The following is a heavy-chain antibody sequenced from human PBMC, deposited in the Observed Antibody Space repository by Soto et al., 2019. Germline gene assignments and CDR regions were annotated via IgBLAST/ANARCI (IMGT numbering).Heavy chain of an antibody. V-gene: IGHV3-33*01. CDR2: IWYDGSNK. CDR1: GFTFSSYG. J-gene: IGHJ4*02. Sequence: QVQLVESGGGVVQPGRSLRLSCAASGFTFSSYGMHWVRQAPGKGLEWVAVIWYDGSNKYYADSVKGRFTISRDNSKNTLYLQMNSMRAEDTAVYYCAREAGRYGDYEFDYWGQGTLVTVSS. CDR3: AREAGRYGDYEFDY. D-gene: IGHD4-17*01.